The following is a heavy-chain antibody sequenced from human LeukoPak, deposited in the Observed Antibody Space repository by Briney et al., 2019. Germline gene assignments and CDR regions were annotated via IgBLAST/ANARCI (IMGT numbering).Heavy chain of an antibody. J-gene: IGHJ4*02. V-gene: IGHV4-39*07. CDR3: ARVRWLQLGYFDY. D-gene: IGHD5-24*01. CDR2: MSYSGST. Sequence: PSETLSLTCIVSGGSVSSSSYSWGWIRQPPGKGLEWIASMSYSGSTYNNPSLKSRLTISVDTSKNQFSLKLSSVTAADTAVYYCARVRWLQLGYFDYWGQGTLVTVSS. CDR1: GGSVSSSSYS.